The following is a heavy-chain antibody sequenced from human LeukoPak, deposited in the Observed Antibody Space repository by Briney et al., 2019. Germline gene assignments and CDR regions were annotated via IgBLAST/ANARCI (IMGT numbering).Heavy chain of an antibody. Sequence: SETLSLTCTVSGGSISSGGYYWSWIRQHPGKGLEWIGYIYYSGSTYYNPSLKSRVTISVDTSKNQFSLKLSSVTAADTAVYYCARGREVVTSPYNWFDPWGQGTLVTVSS. CDR2: IYYSGST. V-gene: IGHV4-31*03. CDR1: GGSISSGGYY. D-gene: IGHD4-23*01. CDR3: ARGREVVTSPYNWFDP. J-gene: IGHJ5*02.